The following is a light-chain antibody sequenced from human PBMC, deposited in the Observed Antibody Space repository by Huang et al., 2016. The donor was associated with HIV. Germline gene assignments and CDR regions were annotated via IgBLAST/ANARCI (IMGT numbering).Light chain of an antibody. Sequence: IVLTQSPATLSVSPGERATLSCRAGRSISSSLAWYQQKPGQAPRLLIFGSSTRATGSPDRFSGSGSGTEFTLTVSSLQSEDFAVYYCQQYYDWPPLTFGGGTKVEIK. CDR2: GSS. CDR1: RSISSS. J-gene: IGKJ4*01. CDR3: QQYYDWPPLT. V-gene: IGKV3-15*01.